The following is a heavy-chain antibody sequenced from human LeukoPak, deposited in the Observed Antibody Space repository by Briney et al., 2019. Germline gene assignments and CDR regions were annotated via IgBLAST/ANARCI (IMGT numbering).Heavy chain of an antibody. D-gene: IGHD3-10*01. CDR1: GGXISSGSHY. V-gene: IGHV4-61*01. CDR2: IYYSGST. J-gene: IGHJ4*02. Sequence: PSETLSLTCTVSGGXISSGSHYWGWIRQPPGKGLEWIGYIYYSGSTNYNPSLKSRVTISVDTSKSQFSLRLSSVTAADTAVYYCASNYYGSGSLDYWGQGNLVTVSS. CDR3: ASNYYGSGSLDY.